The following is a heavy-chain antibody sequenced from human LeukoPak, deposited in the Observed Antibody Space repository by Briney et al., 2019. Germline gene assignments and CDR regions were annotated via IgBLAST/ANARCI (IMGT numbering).Heavy chain of an antibody. V-gene: IGHV4-4*07. J-gene: IGHJ5*02. CDR2: IYTSGST. CDR3: ARRHTVGGHIWFDP. CDR1: GGTISSYY. D-gene: IGHD4-11*01. Sequence: SETLSLTCTVSGGTISSYYWSWIRQPAGKGLEWVGRIYTSGSTNYNPSLKSRVTMSVDTSKNQFSLKLSSVTAADTAVYYCARRHTVGGHIWFDPWGQGTLVTVSS.